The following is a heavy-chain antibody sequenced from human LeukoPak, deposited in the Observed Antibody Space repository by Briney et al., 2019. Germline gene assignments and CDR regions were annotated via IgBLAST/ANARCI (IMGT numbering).Heavy chain of an antibody. V-gene: IGHV3-53*01. D-gene: IGHD6-19*01. CDR3: ARDSLGIPVADTGGFDI. CDR1: GFTVSSDY. J-gene: IGHJ3*02. Sequence: PGGSLRLSCVASGFTVSSDYMNWVRQAPGKGLEWVSVIYTGGNTYYSDSVKGRFTISRDNAKNSLYLQMNSLRAEDTALYYCARDSLGIPVADTGGFDIWGQGTMVTVSS. CDR2: IYTGGNT.